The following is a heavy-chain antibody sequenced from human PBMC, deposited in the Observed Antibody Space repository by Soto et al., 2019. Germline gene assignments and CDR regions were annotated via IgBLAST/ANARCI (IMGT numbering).Heavy chain of an antibody. D-gene: IGHD2-15*01. CDR1: GGSLSSYY. Sequence: PSETLSLTCTVSGGSLSSYYWSWIRQPPGKGLEWIGYIYYSGSTSYNPSLKSRVTISAETSKNQFSLKLSAVTAADTAVYYCARGYCSGGTCYSRMFDPWGQGTLVTVSS. V-gene: IGHV4-59*01. CDR2: IYYSGST. CDR3: ARGYCSGGTCYSRMFDP. J-gene: IGHJ5*02.